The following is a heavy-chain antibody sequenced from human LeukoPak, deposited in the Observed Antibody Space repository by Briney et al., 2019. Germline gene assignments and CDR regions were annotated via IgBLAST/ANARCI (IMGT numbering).Heavy chain of an antibody. D-gene: IGHD1-1*01. V-gene: IGHV1-2*02. CDR3: AVDLGESYNWDYFDY. CDR1: VYAFTGDC. Sequence: ASVKVSCKASVYAFTGDCMHGGRQAPGQGVEWMGGINPNSGGTTYAQTFQGRATMTSDTSISTAYMELSTLRSDDPAAYYCAVDLGESYNWDYFDYWGEGAPVT. CDR2: INPNSGGT. J-gene: IGHJ4*02.